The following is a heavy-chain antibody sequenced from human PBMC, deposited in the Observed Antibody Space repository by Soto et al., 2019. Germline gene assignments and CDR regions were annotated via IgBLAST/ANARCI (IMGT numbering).Heavy chain of an antibody. V-gene: IGHV3-30-3*01. CDR1: GFNFSNYA. J-gene: IGHJ6*02. CDR2: ISSDGSHR. D-gene: IGHD1-1*01. CDR3: AREVPAPIDYYYGMDV. Sequence: QVQLVESGGGVVQPGRSLRLSCAASGFNFSNYAIHWVRQAPGKGLEGVAVISSDGSHRYYADSVNGRFTISRDNSKNTLFLQMSSLRAEDTAVYYCAREVPAPIDYYYGMDVWGQGTTVTVSS.